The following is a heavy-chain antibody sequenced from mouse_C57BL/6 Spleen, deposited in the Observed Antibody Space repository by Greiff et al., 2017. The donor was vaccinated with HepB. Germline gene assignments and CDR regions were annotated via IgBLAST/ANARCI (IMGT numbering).Heavy chain of an antibody. CDR3: AERLRAWFAY. V-gene: IGHV1-26*01. Sequence: EVQLQQSGPELVKPGASVKISCKASGYTFTDYYMNWVKQSHGKSLEWIGDINPNNGGTSYNQKFKGKATLTVDKSSSTAYMELRSLTSEDSAVYYCAERLRAWFAYWGQGTLVTVSA. CDR2: INPNNGGT. J-gene: IGHJ3*01. D-gene: IGHD2-4*01. CDR1: GYTFTDYY.